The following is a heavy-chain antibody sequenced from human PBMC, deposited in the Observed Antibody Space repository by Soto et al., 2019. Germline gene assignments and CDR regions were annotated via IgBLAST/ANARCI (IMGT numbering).Heavy chain of an antibody. D-gene: IGHD2-2*02. CDR1: GGTFSSYA. V-gene: IGHV1-69*13. CDR2: IIPIFGTA. Sequence: SVKVSCKASGGTFSSYAISWVRQAPGQGLEWMGGIIPIFGTANYAQKFQGRVTITADESTSTAYMELSSLRPEDTAVYYCARDYCSSTSCYTRFDPWGQGTLVTVSS. J-gene: IGHJ5*02. CDR3: ARDYCSSTSCYTRFDP.